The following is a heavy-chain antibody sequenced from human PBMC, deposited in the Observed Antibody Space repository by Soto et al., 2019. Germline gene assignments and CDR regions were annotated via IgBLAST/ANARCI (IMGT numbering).Heavy chain of an antibody. CDR1: GYSFTSYW. J-gene: IGHJ3*02. CDR2: IYPGDSDT. D-gene: IGHD3-22*01. V-gene: IGHV5-51*01. CDR3: ASPYPHSSGYYLLPFNI. Sequence: GESRKISCKGSGYSFTSYWIRWVRQMPGKGLEWMGIIYPGDSDTRYSPSFQGQVTISADKSISTAYLQWSSLKASDTAMYYCASPYPHSSGYYLLPFNIWGQGTMATVSS.